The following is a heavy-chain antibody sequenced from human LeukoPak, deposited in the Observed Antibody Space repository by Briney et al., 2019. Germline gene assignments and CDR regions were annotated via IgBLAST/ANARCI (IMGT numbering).Heavy chain of an antibody. Sequence: ASVKVSCKASGYTFTSYGISWVRQSPGQGLEWMGCISAYNGNTNYAQKLQGRVTMTTDTSTSTAYMELRSLRSDDTAVYYCARDVITMVRGVIKPLTDYWGQGTLVTVSS. CDR2: ISAYNGNT. CDR3: ARDVITMVRGVIKPLTDY. J-gene: IGHJ4*02. V-gene: IGHV1-18*01. CDR1: GYTFTSYG. D-gene: IGHD3-10*01.